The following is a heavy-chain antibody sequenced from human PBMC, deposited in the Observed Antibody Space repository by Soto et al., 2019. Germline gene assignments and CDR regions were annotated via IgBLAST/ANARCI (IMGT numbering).Heavy chain of an antibody. J-gene: IGHJ4*02. CDR2: ISYSGTT. V-gene: IGHV4-59*01. Sequence: SETLSLTCSVSTDSIINYYWGWIRQPPGKGLEWIGYISYSGTTNYNPSLKSRITMSIHASENQFSLKLTSVTAADTAFYYCASIPITVPYYFDYWGQGTLVTVSS. CDR1: TDSIINYY. CDR3: ASIPITVPYYFDY. D-gene: IGHD3-3*01.